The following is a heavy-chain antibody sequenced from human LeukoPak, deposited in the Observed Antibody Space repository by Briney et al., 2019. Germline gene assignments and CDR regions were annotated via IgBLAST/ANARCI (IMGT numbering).Heavy chain of an antibody. CDR1: GFTFSSYG. J-gene: IGHJ5*02. CDR2: ISSSSSYI. Sequence: GESLRLSCAASGFTFSSYGMNWVRQAPGKGLEWVSSISSSSSYIYYADSVKGRFTISRDNTKNSLYLQMNRLRAEDTAAYYSARAKVVVIDPWFDPGGQGTLVTVPS. D-gene: IGHD3-22*01. V-gene: IGHV3-21*01. CDR3: ARAKVVVIDPWFDP.